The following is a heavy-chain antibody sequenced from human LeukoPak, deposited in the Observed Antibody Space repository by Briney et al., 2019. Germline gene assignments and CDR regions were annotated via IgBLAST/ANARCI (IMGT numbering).Heavy chain of an antibody. CDR2: VYTTGST. CDR1: GGSISSYY. J-gene: IGHJ6*02. Sequence: PSETLSLTCTVSGGSISSYYWSWIRQPAGKGLEWIGRVYTTGSTNYNPSLKSRVSMSVDTSKNQFSLKLSSVTAADTAVYYCARVGVRYCSGGSCYPRDYYYYGMDVWGQGTTVTVSS. CDR3: ARVGVRYCSGGSCYPRDYYYYGMDV. V-gene: IGHV4-4*07. D-gene: IGHD2-15*01.